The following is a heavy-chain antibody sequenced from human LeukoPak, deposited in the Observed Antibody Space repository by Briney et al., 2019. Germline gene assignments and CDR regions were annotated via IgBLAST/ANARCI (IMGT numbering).Heavy chain of an antibody. CDR2: IYPTDSET. D-gene: IGHD6-13*01. Sequence: KRGESLKICCKTSGYNFPKYWIGWVRQVPGKGLEWMGIIYPTDSETRYSPSFQGHVTISADKSITTAYLQWSSLKASDTAIYYCARGDSSSWYYFDYWGQGTLVTVSS. CDR1: GYNFPKYW. V-gene: IGHV5-51*01. J-gene: IGHJ4*02. CDR3: ARGDSSSWYYFDY.